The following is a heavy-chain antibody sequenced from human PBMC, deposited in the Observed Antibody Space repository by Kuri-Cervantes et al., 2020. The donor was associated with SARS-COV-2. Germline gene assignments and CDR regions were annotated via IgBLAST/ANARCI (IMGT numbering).Heavy chain of an antibody. CDR3: ANSLIWLETGFDY. Sequence: GESLKISCAASGFTFSSYSMNWVRQAPGKGLEWVSYISSSSTIYYADSVKGRFTISRDNAKNSLYLQMNSLRAEDTAVYYCANSLIWLETGFDYWGQGTLVTVSS. CDR2: ISSSSTI. J-gene: IGHJ4*02. CDR1: GFTFSSYS. D-gene: IGHD6-19*01. V-gene: IGHV3-48*01.